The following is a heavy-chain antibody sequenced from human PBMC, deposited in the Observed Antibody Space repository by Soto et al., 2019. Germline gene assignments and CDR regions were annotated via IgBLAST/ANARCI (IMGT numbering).Heavy chain of an antibody. J-gene: IGHJ5*02. CDR3: ARAHTMMILDRFDP. CDR2: IWFDGSKK. CDR1: GFKFRNYA. V-gene: IGHV3-33*01. Sequence: GSLSLSCAASGFKFRNYAIHWVRQAPGKGLEWLAVIWFDGSKKYYADSVKGRFTISRDNSKNTVYLDMNSLTADDSGVFYCARAHTMMILDRFDPWGHGTLVTV. D-gene: IGHD3-22*01.